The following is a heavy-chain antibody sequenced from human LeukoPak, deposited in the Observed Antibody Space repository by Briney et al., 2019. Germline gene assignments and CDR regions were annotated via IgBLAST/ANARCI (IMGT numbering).Heavy chain of an antibody. CDR1: GGSISSYY. V-gene: IGHV4-59*01. CDR2: IYYSGST. Sequence: SETLSLTCTVSGGSISSYYWSWIRQPPGKGLEWIGYIYYSGSTNYNPSLKSRVTISVDTSKNQFSLKLSSVTAADTAVYYCARGIVVVRGWGRPWFDPWGQGTLVTVSS. CDR3: ARGIVVVRGWGRPWFDP. J-gene: IGHJ5*02. D-gene: IGHD2-21*01.